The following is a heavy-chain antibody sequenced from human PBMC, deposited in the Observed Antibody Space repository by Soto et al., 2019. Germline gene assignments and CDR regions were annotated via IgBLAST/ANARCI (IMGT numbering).Heavy chain of an antibody. CDR2: IYYSGST. CDR1: GGSISSYY. V-gene: IGHV4-59*01. CDR3: ASLVLGPPDYYYYSMDV. J-gene: IGHJ6*03. Sequence: SETLSLTCTVSGGSISSYYWSWIRQPPGKGLEWLGRIYYSGSTNYNPSVKSRVGISVDTSKNQFSLKLSYVTAADTAVYYCASLVLGPPDYYYYSMDVWGKGTMVTVSS.